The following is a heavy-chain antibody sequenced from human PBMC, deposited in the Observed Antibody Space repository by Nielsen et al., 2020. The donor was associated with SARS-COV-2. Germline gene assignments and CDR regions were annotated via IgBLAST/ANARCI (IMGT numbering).Heavy chain of an antibody. CDR2: INPNSGGT. Sequence: WVRQAPGQGLEWMGWINPNSGGTNYAQKLQGRVTMTTDTSTSTAYMELRSLRSDDTAVYYCARMLRFRDFWEDYYGMDVWGQGTTVTVSS. CDR3: ARMLRFRDFWEDYYGMDV. J-gene: IGHJ6*02. V-gene: IGHV1-18*01. D-gene: IGHD3-3*01.